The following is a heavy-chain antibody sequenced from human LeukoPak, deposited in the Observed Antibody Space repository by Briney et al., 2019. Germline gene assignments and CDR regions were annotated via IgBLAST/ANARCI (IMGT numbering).Heavy chain of an antibody. V-gene: IGHV4-34*01. CDR3: ARHHHQDRSGWSRLFWPDP. CDR1: GGSFSGYY. J-gene: IGHJ5*02. D-gene: IGHD6-19*01. Sequence: SETLSLTCAVYGGSFSGYYWSWIRQPPGKGLEWIGEFNHSGSTNYNPSLKSRVTISVDTSKNQFSLKLNSVTAADTAVYYCARHHHQDRSGWSRLFWPDPWGQGTLVIVSS. CDR2: FNHSGST.